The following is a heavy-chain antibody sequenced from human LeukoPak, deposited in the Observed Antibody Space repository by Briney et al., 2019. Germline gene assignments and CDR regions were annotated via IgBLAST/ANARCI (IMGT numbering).Heavy chain of an antibody. CDR1: GYTLTELS. J-gene: IGHJ4*02. CDR2: MNPKSGNT. Sequence: ASVKVSCKVSGYTLTELSMHWVRQAPGKGLEWMGWMNPKSGNTGYLQKFQGRVTMTRDTSMSTAFMELSSLTSEDTAVCYCARGVNSQGTAMVLFDSWGQGSLVTVSA. V-gene: IGHV1-8*01. D-gene: IGHD5-18*01. CDR3: ARGVNSQGTAMVLFDS.